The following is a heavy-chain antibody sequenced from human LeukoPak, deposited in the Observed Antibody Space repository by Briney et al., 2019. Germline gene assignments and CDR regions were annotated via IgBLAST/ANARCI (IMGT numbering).Heavy chain of an antibody. V-gene: IGHV3-66*02. J-gene: IGHJ3*02. CDR1: GFTVSSNY. CDR2: IYSGGST. D-gene: IGHD6-13*01. Sequence: GGSLRLSCAASGFTVSSNYMSWVRQAPGKGLEWVSVIYSGGSTYYADSVKGRSTISRDNSKNTLYLQMNSLRAEDTAVYYCARTAAGAFDIWGQGTMVTVAS. CDR3: ARTAAGAFDI.